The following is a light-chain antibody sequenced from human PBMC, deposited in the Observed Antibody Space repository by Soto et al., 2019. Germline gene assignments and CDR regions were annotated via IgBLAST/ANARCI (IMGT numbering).Light chain of an antibody. Sequence: EIVLTQSPGTLSLSPGERANLSCRASQSVSSSYLAWCQQKPGQAPRLLIYGASSRATGIPDRFSGSGSGTDFTLTISRLEPEDFAVYYCQQYGSSPPYTFGQGTKLEIK. CDR3: QQYGSSPPYT. J-gene: IGKJ2*01. V-gene: IGKV3-20*01. CDR1: QSVSSSY. CDR2: GAS.